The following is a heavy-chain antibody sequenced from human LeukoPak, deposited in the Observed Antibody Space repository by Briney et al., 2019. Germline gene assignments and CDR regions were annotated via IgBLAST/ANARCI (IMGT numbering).Heavy chain of an antibody. Sequence: SVKVSCKASGYTFTSYGISWVRQAPGQGLEWMGGIIPIFGTANYAQKFQGRVTITTDESTSTAYMELSSLRSEDTAVYYCARRSPCRYCSSTSPQSLRGAFDIWGQGTMVTVSS. J-gene: IGHJ3*02. CDR3: ARRSPCRYCSSTSPQSLRGAFDI. V-gene: IGHV1-69*05. D-gene: IGHD2-2*01. CDR2: IIPIFGTA. CDR1: GYTFTSYG.